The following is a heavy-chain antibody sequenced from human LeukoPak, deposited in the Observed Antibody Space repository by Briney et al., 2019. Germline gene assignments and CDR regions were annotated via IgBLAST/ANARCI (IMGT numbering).Heavy chain of an antibody. CDR3: ARDRGVAGLFDY. J-gene: IGHJ4*02. D-gene: IGHD6-19*01. CDR2: IKEDGSDK. CDR1: GFTFSSYW. Sequence: GGPLRLSCAASGFTFSSYWMSWVRQSPGKGLEWVANIKEDGSDKNYVDSVKGRFTISRDNAKNSLYLQINSLRAEDTAVYYCARDRGVAGLFDYWGQGILVTVSS. V-gene: IGHV3-7*01.